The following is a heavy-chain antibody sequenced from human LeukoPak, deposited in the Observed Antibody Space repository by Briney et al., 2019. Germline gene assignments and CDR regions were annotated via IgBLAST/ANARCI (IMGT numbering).Heavy chain of an antibody. CDR2: ISSSGRTI. V-gene: IGHV3-48*03. D-gene: IGHD4-17*01. J-gene: IGHJ4*02. CDR1: GFTLSNYE. Sequence: GGSLRLSCGASGFTLSNYEMNWVRQAPGKGLEWLSYISSSGRTIYYADSVKGRFTISRDNAKNSLYLQMNSLRAEDTAVYYCARDRKAAVTYPDYWGQGTLVTVSS. CDR3: ARDRKAAVTYPDY.